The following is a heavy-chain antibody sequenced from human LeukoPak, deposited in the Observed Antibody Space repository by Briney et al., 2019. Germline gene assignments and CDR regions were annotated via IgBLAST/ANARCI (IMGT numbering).Heavy chain of an antibody. CDR1: GGTFSSYA. V-gene: IGHV1-69*06. CDR3: ARVTDVVGATTTSYYYYYMDV. Sequence: AASVTVSCTASGGTFSSYAISWVRQAPGQGLEWMGGIIPIFGTVNYAQKFQGRVTITADKSTSTAYMELSSLRSEDTAVYYCARVTDVVGATTTSYYYYYMDVWGKGTTVTVSS. CDR2: IIPIFGTV. J-gene: IGHJ6*03. D-gene: IGHD1-26*01.